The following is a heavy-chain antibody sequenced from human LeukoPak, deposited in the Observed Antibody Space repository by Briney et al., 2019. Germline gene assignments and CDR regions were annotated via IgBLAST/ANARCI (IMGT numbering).Heavy chain of an antibody. Sequence: PGGSLRLSCAASGFTFSSYAMSWVRQAPGKGLEWVSAISGSGGSTYYADSVKGRFSISRDNSKNTLFLQMNSLRAEDTAVYYCAKDPDLYGYYDSRGNWFDPWGQGSLVTVSS. CDR3: AKDPDLYGYYDSRGNWFDP. CDR1: GFTFSSYA. CDR2: ISGSGGST. J-gene: IGHJ5*02. D-gene: IGHD3-22*01. V-gene: IGHV3-23*01.